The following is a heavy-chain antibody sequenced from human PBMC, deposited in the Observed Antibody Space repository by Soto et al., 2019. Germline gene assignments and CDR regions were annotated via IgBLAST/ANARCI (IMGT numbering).Heavy chain of an antibody. J-gene: IGHJ3*01. Sequence: PGGSLRLSCVASGFAFSPYWVHWVRQAPGKGLVWVSRVNNDGGGTIYADSVKGRFTVSRDNAKNTLYLQMHSLRAEDTALYFCVRDRGYPDSFDVWGRGTMVTVSS. V-gene: IGHV3-74*01. CDR1: GFAFSPYW. CDR3: VRDRGYPDSFDV. CDR2: VNNDGGGT. D-gene: IGHD1-1*01.